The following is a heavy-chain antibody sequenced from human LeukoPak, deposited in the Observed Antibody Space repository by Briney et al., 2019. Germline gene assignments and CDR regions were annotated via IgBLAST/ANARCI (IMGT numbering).Heavy chain of an antibody. V-gene: IGHV4-59*01. Sequence: SETLSLTCTVSGGSISSYYWSWIRQPPGKGLEWIGYIYYSGSTNYNPSLTSRVTISVDTSKNQFSLKLSSETAADTAVYYCARALLWFGEHHYYYYMDVWGKGTTVTISS. J-gene: IGHJ6*03. D-gene: IGHD3-10*01. CDR3: ARALLWFGEHHYYYYMDV. CDR1: GGSISSYY. CDR2: IYYSGST.